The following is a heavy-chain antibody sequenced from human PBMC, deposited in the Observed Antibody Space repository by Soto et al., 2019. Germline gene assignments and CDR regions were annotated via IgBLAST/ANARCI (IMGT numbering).Heavy chain of an antibody. D-gene: IGHD5-12*01. CDR2: INHSGST. CDR1: GGSFSGYY. J-gene: IGHJ4*02. V-gene: IGHV4-34*01. CDR3: AREVSEEMATITDNSFDY. Sequence: SETLSLTCAVYGGSFSGYYWSWIRQPPGKGLEWIGEINHSGSTNYNPSLKSRVTISVDTSKNQFSLRLSSVTAADTAVYYCAREVSEEMATITDNSFDYWGQGTLVTVSS.